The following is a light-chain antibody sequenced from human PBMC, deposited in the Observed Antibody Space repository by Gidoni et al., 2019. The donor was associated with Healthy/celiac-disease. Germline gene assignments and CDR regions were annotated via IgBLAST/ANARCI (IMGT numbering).Light chain of an antibody. CDR1: QSVLSSSNNKNY. J-gene: IGKJ2*01. Sequence: DIVLTQSPDSLAVSLGERATINCNSRQSVLSSSNNKNYLAWYQQKPGQPPKRLMYWASTREAGVPDRFSGSGSGTDFTLTISSLQAEDVAVYYCQQDYSTPRTFXXXTKLEIK. V-gene: IGKV4-1*01. CDR3: QQDYSTPRT. CDR2: WAS.